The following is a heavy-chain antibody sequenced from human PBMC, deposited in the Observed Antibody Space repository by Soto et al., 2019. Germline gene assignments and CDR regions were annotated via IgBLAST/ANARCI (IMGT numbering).Heavy chain of an antibody. D-gene: IGHD7-27*01. V-gene: IGHV3-48*04. CDR2: ISSSSSTI. J-gene: IGHJ3*02. CDR3: ARDSRSELGEGWLDS. CDR1: GFTFSSYS. Sequence: GGSLRLSCAASGFTFSSYSMNWVRQAPGKGLEWVSYISSSSSTIYYADSVKGRFTISRDNAKNALYLQMNSLRAEDTAVYYRARDSRSELGEGWLDSWGPGTMVNVSS.